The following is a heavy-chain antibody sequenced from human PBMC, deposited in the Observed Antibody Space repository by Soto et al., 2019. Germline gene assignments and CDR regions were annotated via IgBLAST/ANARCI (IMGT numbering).Heavy chain of an antibody. CDR1: GYTFSSYG. D-gene: IGHD1-26*01. CDR3: ARVDGGTYYSGWFDP. J-gene: IGHJ5*02. V-gene: IGHV1-18*01. Sequence: QVQLVQSGAEVKKPGASVKVSCKASGYTFSSYGITWVRQAPGQGLEWMGWISVYNGNTNYAQKIQGRVTMTTDTSTSTAYMEVRSLRSDDTAVYYCARVDGGTYYSGWFDPWGQGTLVTVSS. CDR2: ISVYNGNT.